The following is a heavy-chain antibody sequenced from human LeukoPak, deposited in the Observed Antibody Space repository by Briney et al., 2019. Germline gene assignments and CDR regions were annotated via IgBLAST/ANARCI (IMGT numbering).Heavy chain of an antibody. J-gene: IGHJ4*02. V-gene: IGHV3-48*04. CDR1: GFTFSSYS. D-gene: IGHD2-15*01. CDR2: ISSSGSTI. Sequence: GGSLRLSCTASGFTFSSYSMNWVRQAPGKGLEWVSYISSSGSTIYYADSVKGRFTISRDNARNSLYLQMNSLRAEDTAVYYCARDLSLYCSGGSCYSLNYWGQGTLVTVSS. CDR3: ARDLSLYCSGGSCYSLNY.